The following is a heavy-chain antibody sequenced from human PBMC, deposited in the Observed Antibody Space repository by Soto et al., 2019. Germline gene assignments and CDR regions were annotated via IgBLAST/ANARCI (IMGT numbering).Heavy chain of an antibody. Sequence: PGGSLRLSCAASGFTFSSYAMSWVRQAPGKGLEWVSAISGSGGSTYYADSVKGRFTISRDNSKNTLYLQMNSLRAEDTAVYYCAKDFDQARYCSSTSCHYYFVYWGQGTLVTVSS. CDR2: ISGSGGST. D-gene: IGHD2-2*01. CDR1: GFTFSSYA. CDR3: AKDFDQARYCSSTSCHYYFVY. J-gene: IGHJ4*02. V-gene: IGHV3-23*01.